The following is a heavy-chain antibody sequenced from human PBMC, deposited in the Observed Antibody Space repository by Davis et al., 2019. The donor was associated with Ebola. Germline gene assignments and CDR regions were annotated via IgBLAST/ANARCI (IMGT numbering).Heavy chain of an antibody. Sequence: GESLKISCQGSGYSFTSYWIGWVRQMPGKGLEWMGIIYPGDSDTRYSPSFQGQVTISADKSISTAYLQWSSLKASDTAMYYCARPHGYGDYGGYYGMDVWGQGTTVTVSS. D-gene: IGHD4-17*01. CDR3: ARPHGYGDYGGYYGMDV. CDR1: GYSFTSYW. CDR2: IYPGDSDT. J-gene: IGHJ6*02. V-gene: IGHV5-51*01.